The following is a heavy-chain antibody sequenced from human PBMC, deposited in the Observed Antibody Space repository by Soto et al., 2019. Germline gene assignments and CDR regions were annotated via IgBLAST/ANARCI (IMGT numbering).Heavy chain of an antibody. V-gene: IGHV4-39*01. D-gene: IGHD3-22*01. J-gene: IGHJ4*02. Sequence: SETLSLTCTVSGGSINSSDYLWGWIRQPPGKGLEWIGSISYSGSTYYNPSLESRVTISVDTSKNQFSLKLTSVNAAYTAVYYCATHSTPWDRSGYYDYWGQGTLVTVSS. CDR3: ATHSTPWDRSGYYDY. CDR2: ISYSGST. CDR1: GGSINSSDYL.